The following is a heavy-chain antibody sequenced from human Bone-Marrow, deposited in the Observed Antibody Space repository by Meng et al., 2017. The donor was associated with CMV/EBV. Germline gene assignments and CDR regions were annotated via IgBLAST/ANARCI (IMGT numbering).Heavy chain of an antibody. CDR3: DSIAAAGTGGYYYYGMDV. J-gene: IGHJ6*02. CDR2: IYYSGST. CDR1: GGSFSGYY. D-gene: IGHD6-13*01. V-gene: IGHV4-34*03. Sequence: SETLSLTCAVYGGSFSGYYWSWIRQPPGKGLEWIGSIYYSGSTYYNPSLKSRVTISVDTSKNQFSLKLSSVTAADTAVYYCDSIAAAGTGGYYYYGMDVWGQGTTVTVSS.